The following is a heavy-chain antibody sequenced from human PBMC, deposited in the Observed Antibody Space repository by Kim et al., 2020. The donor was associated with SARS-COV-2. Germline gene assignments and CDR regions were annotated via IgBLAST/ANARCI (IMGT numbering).Heavy chain of an antibody. CDR1: GFTFSSYG. Sequence: GGSLRLSCAASGFTFSSYGMHWVRQAPGKGLEWVAVISYDGSNKYYADSVKGRFTISRDNSKNTLYLQMNSLRAEDTAVYYCAKESTSADIVVVVAANMDDAFDIWGQGTMVTVSS. CDR2: ISYDGSNK. V-gene: IGHV3-30*18. J-gene: IGHJ3*02. D-gene: IGHD2-15*01. CDR3: AKESTSADIVVVVAANMDDAFDI.